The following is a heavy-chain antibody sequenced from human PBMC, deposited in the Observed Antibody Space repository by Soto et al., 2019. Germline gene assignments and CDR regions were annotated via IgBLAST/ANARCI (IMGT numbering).Heavy chain of an antibody. V-gene: IGHV3-23*01. D-gene: IGHD4-17*01. CDR3: AKILSMVTSYYYGMDV. CDR1: GFTFSTYP. CDR2: ISDSGANT. Sequence: GGSLRLFCAASGFTFSTYPMIWVRQAPGKGLECVGSISDSGANTYYADSVRGRFTISRDNSKNTLYLQMNSLRDDDTAVYYCAKILSMVTSYYYGMDVWGHGTTVTVSS. J-gene: IGHJ6*02.